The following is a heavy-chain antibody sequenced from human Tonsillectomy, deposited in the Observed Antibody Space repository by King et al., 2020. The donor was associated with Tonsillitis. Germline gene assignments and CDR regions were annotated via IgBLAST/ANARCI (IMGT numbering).Heavy chain of an antibody. J-gene: IGHJ4*02. Sequence: VQLVESGGGLVQPGGSLRLSCTASGLTVSSNYMSWVRQAPGKGLEWVSVIYSGGYRYHVDSVKGRFTISRDNAKNTLYLQMNNLRGDDTAVYYCARSEGFNFDYWGQGTLVTVSS. CDR2: IYSGGYR. CDR1: GLTVSSNY. CDR3: ARSEGFNFDY. V-gene: IGHV3-66*01.